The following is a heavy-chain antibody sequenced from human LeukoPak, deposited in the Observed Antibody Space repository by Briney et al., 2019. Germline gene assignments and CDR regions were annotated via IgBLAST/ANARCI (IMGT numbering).Heavy chain of an antibody. J-gene: IGHJ4*02. Sequence: GGSLRLSCAASGFTFSSYRMNWVRQAPGKGLEWVGFIRSKVYGGTPEYAASVKGRFTISRDDSKGIAYLQMNSLKTEDTAVYYCTRDQTPYYWGQGTLVTVSS. V-gene: IGHV3-49*04. CDR3: TRDQTPYY. CDR2: IRSKVYGGTP. CDR1: GFTFSSYR.